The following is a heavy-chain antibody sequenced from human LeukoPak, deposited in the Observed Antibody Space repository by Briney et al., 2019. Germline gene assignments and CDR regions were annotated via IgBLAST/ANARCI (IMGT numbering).Heavy chain of an antibody. CDR3: AREPVGSGYYPYYYGMDV. V-gene: IGHV3-48*01. J-gene: IGHJ6*02. Sequence: PGGSLRLSCAASGFTFSSYDMTWIRQAPGKGLEWVSYISISSSTIYYADSVKGRFTISRDNAKNTLYLQMNSLRAEDTAVYYCAREPVGSGYYPYYYGMDVWGQGTTVTVSS. CDR1: GFTFSSYD. D-gene: IGHD3-22*01. CDR2: ISISSSTI.